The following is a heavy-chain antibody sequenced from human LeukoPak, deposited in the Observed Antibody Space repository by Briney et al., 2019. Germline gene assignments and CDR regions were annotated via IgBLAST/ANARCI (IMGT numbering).Heavy chain of an antibody. CDR2: ISSSSTGI. CDR3: ARDSSYAFDI. V-gene: IGHV3-48*02. Sequence: PGGSLRLSCAASGFTFSDYSMNWARQAPGKGLEWLSYISSSSTGIYYADSVKGRFTISRDNARNSLYLQMNSLRDEDTAVYYCARDSSYAFDIWGQGTMVTVSS. J-gene: IGHJ3*02. CDR1: GFTFSDYS.